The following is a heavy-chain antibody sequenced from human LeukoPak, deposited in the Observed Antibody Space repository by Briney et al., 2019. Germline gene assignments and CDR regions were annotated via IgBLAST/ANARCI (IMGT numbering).Heavy chain of an antibody. J-gene: IGHJ5*02. CDR2: MNPNSGNT. D-gene: IGHD3-9*01. V-gene: IGHV1-8*01. CDR1: GYTFTSYD. Sequence: WASVKVSCKASGYTFTSYDINWVRQATGQGLEWMGWMNPNSGNTGYAQKFQGRVTMTRNTSISTAYMELSSLRSEDTAAYYCARFATYYDILTGYAWGQGTLVTVSS. CDR3: ARFATYYDILTGYA.